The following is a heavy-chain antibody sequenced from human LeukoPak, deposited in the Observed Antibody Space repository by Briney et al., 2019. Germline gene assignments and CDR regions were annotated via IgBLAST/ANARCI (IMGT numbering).Heavy chain of an antibody. CDR2: MNPNSGNT. J-gene: IGHJ5*02. Sequence: ASVKVSCKASGYTFTSYDINWVRQATGQGREWMGWMNPNSGNTGYAQKFQGRVTMTRNTSISTAYMELSSLRSEDTAVYYCARYSSGWYTNWFDPWGQGTLVTVSS. CDR1: GYTFTSYD. D-gene: IGHD6-19*01. V-gene: IGHV1-8*01. CDR3: ARYSSGWYTNWFDP.